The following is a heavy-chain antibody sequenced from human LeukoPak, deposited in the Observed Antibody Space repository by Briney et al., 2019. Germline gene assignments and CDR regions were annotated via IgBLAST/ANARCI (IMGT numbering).Heavy chain of an antibody. Sequence: PSETLSLTCTVSGGSISSCANYWSWIRQPAGQGLEYIGHIYHNGSPNYNPSLKSRVTISVDTSKNQLSLRLRSVTAADTAVYYCASGARYCSSTSCYPWFDPWGQGTLVTVSS. CDR3: ASGARYCSSTSCYPWFDP. CDR2: IYHNGSP. CDR1: GGSISSCANY. J-gene: IGHJ5*02. D-gene: IGHD2-2*01. V-gene: IGHV4-61*09.